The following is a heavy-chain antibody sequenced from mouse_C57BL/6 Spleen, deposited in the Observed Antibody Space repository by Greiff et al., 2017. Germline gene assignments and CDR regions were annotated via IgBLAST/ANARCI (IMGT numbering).Heavy chain of an antibody. D-gene: IGHD2-3*01. J-gene: IGHJ1*03. CDR2: INPNNGGT. Sequence: VQLKQSGPELVKPGASVKIPCKASGYTFTDYNMDWVKQSHGKSLEWIGDINPNNGGTIYNQKFKGKATLTVDKSSSTAYMELRSLTSEDTAVYYCARAVAYDGYWYFDVWGTGTTVTVSS. CDR1: GYTFTDYN. V-gene: IGHV1-18*01. CDR3: ARAVAYDGYWYFDV.